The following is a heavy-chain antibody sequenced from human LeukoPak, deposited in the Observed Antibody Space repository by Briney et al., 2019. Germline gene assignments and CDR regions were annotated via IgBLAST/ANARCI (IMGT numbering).Heavy chain of an antibody. CDR1: GASISTGGYY. CDR3: AREHTYYFGSQTSTLDV. D-gene: IGHD3-10*01. CDR2: IYYTGSV. Sequence: SETLSLTCTFSGASISTGGYYWTWIRQPPGEGLEWIGYIYYTGSVDYNPYLKSRLTISLDTSKNQFPLKLNSVTAADTAVYYCAREHTYYFGSQTSTLDVWGQGTAVTVSS. J-gene: IGHJ6*02. V-gene: IGHV4-31*03.